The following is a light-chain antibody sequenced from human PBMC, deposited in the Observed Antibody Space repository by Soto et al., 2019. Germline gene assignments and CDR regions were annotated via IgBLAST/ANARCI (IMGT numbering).Light chain of an antibody. CDR3: QQYNKWPYT. CDR1: QHVSSN. Sequence: EIVMTQSPATLSVSPGGSATLSCRASQHVSSNLAWYRQKPGQAPTLLIYRASTRATGIPATFSSSGSGTEFPLSISSLQSEDFAVYYCQQYNKWPYTFGQGTKLEI. CDR2: RAS. V-gene: IGKV3-15*01. J-gene: IGKJ2*01.